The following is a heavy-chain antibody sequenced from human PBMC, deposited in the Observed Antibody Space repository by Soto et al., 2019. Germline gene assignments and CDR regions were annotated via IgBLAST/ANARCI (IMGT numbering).Heavy chain of an antibody. D-gene: IGHD6-6*01. J-gene: IGHJ5*02. CDR2: IYYSGST. CDR1: GGSISSYY. Sequence: SETLSLTCPVSGGSISSYYWSWIRQPPGKGLEWIGYIYYSGSTNYNPSLKSRVTISVDTSKNQFSLKLSSVTAADTAVYYCARSIAARPVWFDPWGQGTLVTVSS. CDR3: ARSIAARPVWFDP. V-gene: IGHV4-59*01.